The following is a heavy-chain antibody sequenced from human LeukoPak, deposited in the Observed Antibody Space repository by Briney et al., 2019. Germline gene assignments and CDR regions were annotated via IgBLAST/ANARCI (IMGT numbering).Heavy chain of an antibody. V-gene: IGHV1-18*01. Sequence: ASVKVSCKASDYTFTSYGISWVRQAPGQGLEWMGWISGYNGDTKYAQKLQGRVTMTTDISTSTAYMDLRSLTSDDTAVYYCARDGGLYYGSGTFVGVWGQGSLVTVSS. CDR1: DYTFTSYG. CDR3: ARDGGLYYGSGTFVGV. J-gene: IGHJ4*02. D-gene: IGHD3-10*01. CDR2: ISGYNGDT.